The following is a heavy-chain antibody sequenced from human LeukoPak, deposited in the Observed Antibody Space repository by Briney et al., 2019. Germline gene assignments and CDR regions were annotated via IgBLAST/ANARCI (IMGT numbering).Heavy chain of an antibody. Sequence: AETLSLTCTLSGGSISRYYWSWIRQPPGKGLGWIGYIYTSGSTNYNPSLKSRVTISVDTSKNQFSLKLSSVTAADTAVYYCARMGSSGSAPTLWFDPWGQGTLVTVPS. V-gene: IGHV4-4*09. CDR3: ARMGSSGSAPTLWFDP. CDR2: IYTSGST. J-gene: IGHJ5*02. CDR1: GGSISRYY. D-gene: IGHD3-22*01.